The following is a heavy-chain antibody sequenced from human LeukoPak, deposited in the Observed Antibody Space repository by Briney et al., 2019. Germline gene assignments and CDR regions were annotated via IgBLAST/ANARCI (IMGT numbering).Heavy chain of an antibody. J-gene: IGHJ5*02. Sequence: SETLSLTCAVYGGSFSGYYWSWIRQPPGKGLEWIGEINHSGSTNYNPSLKSRVTISVDTSKNQFSLKLSSVTAADTAVYYCARDGTIFGVAKGNWFDPWGQGTLVTVSS. CDR2: INHSGST. CDR3: ARDGTIFGVAKGNWFDP. CDR1: GGSFSGYY. V-gene: IGHV4-34*01. D-gene: IGHD3-3*01.